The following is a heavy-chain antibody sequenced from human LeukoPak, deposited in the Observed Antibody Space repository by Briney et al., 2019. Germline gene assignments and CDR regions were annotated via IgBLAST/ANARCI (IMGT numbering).Heavy chain of an antibody. CDR2: IASSGRNT. V-gene: IGHV3-23*01. CDR1: GFNFNDAA. D-gene: IGHD5-24*01. J-gene: IGHJ3*01. Sequence: TGGSLRLSCAASGFNFNDAAMTWVRQAPGKGLEWVSLIASSGRNTYYTDSVRGPFTISRDNTKKTLSLQMSSLRVEATAIYYCAKDIQLSAWGLGTMVTVSS. CDR3: AKDIQLSA.